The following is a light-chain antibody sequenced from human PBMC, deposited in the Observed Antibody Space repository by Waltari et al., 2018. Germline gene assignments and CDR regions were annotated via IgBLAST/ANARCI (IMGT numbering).Light chain of an antibody. V-gene: IGKV4-1*01. CDR3: QQYYSTPLT. J-gene: IGKJ4*01. CDR2: WAS. Sequence: DIVMTQSPDSLAVSLGERATINCKSSQSVLYRSDNKNYLAWYPQKPGQPPKLRIYWASTRESGVPDRFSGSGSGTDFTLTISSLQAEDVAVYYCQQYYSTPLTFGGGTKVEIK. CDR1: QSVLYRSDNKNY.